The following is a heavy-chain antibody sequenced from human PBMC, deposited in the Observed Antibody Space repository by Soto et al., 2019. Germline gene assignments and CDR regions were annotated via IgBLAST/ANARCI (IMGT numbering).Heavy chain of an antibody. Sequence: GASQKISGEASGYSFTRYWIGREHQMPGKGLEWMGIIHPGDADTRYSPSFQGQVTISVDKSISTAYLQWSSLKASGTAMYDGARHCCAGRPYWGQGTQVTVSS. CDR3: ARHCCAGRPY. J-gene: IGHJ4*02. D-gene: IGHD2-21*01. CDR1: GYSFTRYW. CDR2: IHPGDADT. V-gene: IGHV5-51*07.